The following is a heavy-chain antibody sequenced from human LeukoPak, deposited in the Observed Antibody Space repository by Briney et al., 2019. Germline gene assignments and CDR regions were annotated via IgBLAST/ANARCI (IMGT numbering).Heavy chain of an antibody. CDR3: ARGRCVGSPNCYYFDS. J-gene: IGHJ4*02. D-gene: IGHD2-2*01. CDR2: INPNSGGT. CDR1: GYTFTGYY. V-gene: IGHV1-2*02. Sequence: ASVKVSCKASGYTFTGYYMHWVRQAPGQGLEWMGWINPNSGGTNYAQKFQGRVTITRDTSITTASMELSSLRSEDTAVYYCARGRCVGSPNCYYFDSWGQGTLVTVSA.